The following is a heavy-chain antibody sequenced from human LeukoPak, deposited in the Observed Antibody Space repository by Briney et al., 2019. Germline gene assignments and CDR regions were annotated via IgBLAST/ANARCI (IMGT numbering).Heavy chain of an antibody. V-gene: IGHV3-74*01. Sequence: AGSLRLSCAASGFTLSSYWMHWVRQAPGKGLVWVSRINFDGSSTTYADSVKGRFTISRDNAKNTLYLQMNSLRAEDTGVYYCARIASHSSTWYDGGSWGQGTLVTVSS. CDR2: INFDGSST. D-gene: IGHD6-13*01. CDR3: ARIASHSSTWYDGGS. CDR1: GFTLSSYW. J-gene: IGHJ5*02.